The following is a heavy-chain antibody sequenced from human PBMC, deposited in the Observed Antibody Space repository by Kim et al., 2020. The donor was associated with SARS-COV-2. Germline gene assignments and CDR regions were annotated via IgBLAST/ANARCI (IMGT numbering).Heavy chain of an antibody. V-gene: IGHV1-69*13. CDR3: ARGGRCSSTSCYGRYYFDY. J-gene: IGHJ4*02. D-gene: IGHD2-2*01. Sequence: SVKVSCKASGGTFSSYAISWVRQAPGQGLEWMGGIIPIFGTANYAQKFQGRVTITADESTSTAYMELSSLRSEDTAVYYCARGGRCSSTSCYGRYYFDYWGQGTLVTVSS. CDR2: IIPIFGTA. CDR1: GGTFSSYA.